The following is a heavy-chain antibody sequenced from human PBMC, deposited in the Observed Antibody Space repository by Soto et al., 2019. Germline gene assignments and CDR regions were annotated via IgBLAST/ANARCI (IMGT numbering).Heavy chain of an antibody. Sequence: GESLRLSSAASGFTFSSYAMSWVRQAPGKGLKCVSAISGSGGSTYYADSVKGRFTISRYNSKSTLYLQMNSLRAEDTAVYYCAKARAQYYDFWSGYPVDYWGQGT. V-gene: IGHV3-23*01. CDR3: AKARAQYYDFWSGYPVDY. CDR2: ISGSGGST. D-gene: IGHD3-3*01. CDR1: GFTFSSYA. J-gene: IGHJ4*02.